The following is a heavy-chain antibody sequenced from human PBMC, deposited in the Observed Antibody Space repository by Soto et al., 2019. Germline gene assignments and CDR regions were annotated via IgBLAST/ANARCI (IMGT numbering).Heavy chain of an antibody. CDR1: GYTLTELS. Sequence: ASVKVSCKVSGYTLTELSMHWVRQAPGKGLEWMGGFDPEDGETIYAQKFQGRVTMTEDTSTDTAYMELSSLRSEDTAVYYCATDPLYYDSSGGRDWGQGTLVTVSS. V-gene: IGHV1-24*01. J-gene: IGHJ4*02. D-gene: IGHD3-22*01. CDR2: FDPEDGET. CDR3: ATDPLYYDSSGGRD.